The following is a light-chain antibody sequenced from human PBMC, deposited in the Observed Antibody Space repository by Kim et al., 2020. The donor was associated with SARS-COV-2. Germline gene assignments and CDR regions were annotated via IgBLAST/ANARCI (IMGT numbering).Light chain of an antibody. CDR2: DAS. Sequence: EVVLTQSPATLSLSPGEGATLSCRASQSIGRHLAWYQQKPGQPPRLLIYDASTRAAGIPARFSGSGAGTAFSLTISSLEPEDFAVYHCQQRGNWPPITFGQGTRLEIK. V-gene: IGKV3-11*01. CDR3: QQRGNWPPIT. J-gene: IGKJ5*01. CDR1: QSIGRH.